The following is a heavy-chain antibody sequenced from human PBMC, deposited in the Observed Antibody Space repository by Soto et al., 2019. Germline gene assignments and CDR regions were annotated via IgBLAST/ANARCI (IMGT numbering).Heavy chain of an antibody. CDR2: ISPDGINK. CDR1: GFTFSDYG. J-gene: IGHJ4*02. V-gene: IGHV3-30*03. CDR3: VTPSGWYPDY. Sequence: QVQLVESGGGVVQPGGSLRLSCAVSGFTFSDYGMHWVRQAPGKGLEWVAVISPDGINKYYPDFLRGRFTISRDNSKNTLYLQMSSLTGKDTAVYYCVTPSGWYPDYWGQGTHVTVSS. D-gene: IGHD6-19*01.